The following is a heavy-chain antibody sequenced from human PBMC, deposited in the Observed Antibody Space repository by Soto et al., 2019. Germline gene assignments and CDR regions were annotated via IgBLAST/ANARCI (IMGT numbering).Heavy chain of an antibody. D-gene: IGHD3-10*01. CDR2: INTDGTST. J-gene: IGHJ4*02. V-gene: IGHV3-74*01. CDR1: GFTFSSYW. Sequence: EVQLVESGGGLVQPGGSLRLSCAASGFTFSSYWLHWVRQAPGKGLEWVSRINTDGTSTRYADSLKGRFTISRDNAKNTLYLQMNSLRAEDTAVYYCTRAGSYRSDYWGQGTLVTVSS. CDR3: TRAGSYRSDY.